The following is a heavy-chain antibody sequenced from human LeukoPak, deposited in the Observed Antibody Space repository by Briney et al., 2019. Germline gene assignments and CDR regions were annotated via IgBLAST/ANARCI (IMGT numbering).Heavy chain of an antibody. D-gene: IGHD2-15*01. J-gene: IGHJ5*02. V-gene: IGHV3-48*02. Sequence: GGSLRLSCAASGFTFSRYSMNWVRQAPGKGLEWVSYISSSSSTISYADSVKGLFTISRDNAKNSLYLQMNSLSDEDTAVYYWARDVSGGSCYLGGWFDPWGEGALVTVSS. CDR2: ISSSSSTI. CDR3: ARDVSGGSCYLGGWFDP. CDR1: GFTFSRYS.